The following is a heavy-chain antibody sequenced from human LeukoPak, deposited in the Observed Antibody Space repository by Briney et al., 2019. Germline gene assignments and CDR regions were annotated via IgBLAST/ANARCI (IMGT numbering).Heavy chain of an antibody. Sequence: GSLRLSCAASGFTVSSNYMSWVRQPPGKGLEWLGEINHSGSTNYNPSLKSRVAISVDTSKNQFSLKLSSVTAADTAVYYCARGQRGFRDFWSGYSEGKNWFDPWGQGTLVTVSS. CDR3: ARGQRGFRDFWSGYSEGKNWFDP. V-gene: IGHV4-34*01. J-gene: IGHJ5*02. CDR2: INHSGST. CDR1: GFTVSSNY. D-gene: IGHD3-3*01.